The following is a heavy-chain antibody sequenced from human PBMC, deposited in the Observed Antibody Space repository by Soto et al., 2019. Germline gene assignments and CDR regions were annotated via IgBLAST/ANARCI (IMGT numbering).Heavy chain of an antibody. D-gene: IGHD6-6*01. CDR3: ARRARPDFYYMDV. CDR1: GFTLSGYA. Sequence: EVQLAESGGGLAQPGGSLRLSCAASGFTLSGYAMDWVRQAPGKGLEYVSGISSNGVGTYYANSVQGRFTISRDNSKNTVYLQMGSLRPEDMAVYYCARRARPDFYYMDVWGKGTPVTVPS. CDR2: ISSNGVGT. V-gene: IGHV3-64*01. J-gene: IGHJ6*03.